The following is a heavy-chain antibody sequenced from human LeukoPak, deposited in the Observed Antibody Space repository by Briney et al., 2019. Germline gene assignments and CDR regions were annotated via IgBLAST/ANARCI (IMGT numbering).Heavy chain of an antibody. J-gene: IGHJ5*02. CDR1: GASISGYY. V-gene: IGHV4-59*01. CDR2: IYDTGST. D-gene: IGHD3-16*01. CDR3: AGNRNALGDVNWLDP. Sequence: QPSETLSLTCTVSGASISGYYWNWIRQSPGKGLEWIAFIYDTGSTNSNPSLRSLVTISVDTSKTQFSLNLKSVTAADTAVYYCAGNRNALGDVNWLDPWGQGTLVTVSS.